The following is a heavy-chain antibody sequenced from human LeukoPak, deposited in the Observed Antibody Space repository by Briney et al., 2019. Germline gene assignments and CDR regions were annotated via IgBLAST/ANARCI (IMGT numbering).Heavy chain of an antibody. D-gene: IGHD1-26*01. V-gene: IGHV3-48*01. J-gene: IGHJ4*02. CDR2: ISSSSSTI. CDR1: GFTFSSYS. Sequence: GGSLRLSCAASGFTFSSYSMNWVRQAPGKGLEWVSYISSSSSTIYYADSVKGRFTISRDNAKNSLYLQMNSLRVEDTAVYYCARDGSGSYWGYFDYWGQGTLVTVSS. CDR3: ARDGSGSYWGYFDY.